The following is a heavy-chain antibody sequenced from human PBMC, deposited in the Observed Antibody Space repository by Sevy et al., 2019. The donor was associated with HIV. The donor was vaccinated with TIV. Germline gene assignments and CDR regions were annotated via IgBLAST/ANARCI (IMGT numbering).Heavy chain of an antibody. V-gene: IGHV3-30*03. D-gene: IGHD3-10*01. CDR2: ISYDGSNK. Sequence: GGSLRLSCAASGFTFSSYGMHWVRQAPGKGLEWVAVISYDGSNKYYADSVKGRFTISRDNSKNTLYLQMNSLRAEDTAVYDCCGSGSYSYYYYYMDVWGKGTTVTVSS. CDR3: CGSGSYSYYYYYMDV. CDR1: GFTFSSYG. J-gene: IGHJ6*03.